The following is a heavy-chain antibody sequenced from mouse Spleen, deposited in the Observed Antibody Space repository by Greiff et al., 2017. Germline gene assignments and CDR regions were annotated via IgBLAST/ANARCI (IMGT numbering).Heavy chain of an antibody. V-gene: IGHV3-6*01. CDR2: ISYDGSN. CDR1: GYSITSGYY. D-gene: IGHD3-2*01. CDR3: ARGQLGPIAY. Sequence: EVQLQQSGPGLVKPSQSLSLTCSVTGYSITSGYYWNWIRQFPGNKLEWMGYISYDGSNNYNPSLKNRISITRDTSKNQFFLKLNSVTTEDTATYYCARGQLGPIAYWGQGTLVTVSA. J-gene: IGHJ3*01.